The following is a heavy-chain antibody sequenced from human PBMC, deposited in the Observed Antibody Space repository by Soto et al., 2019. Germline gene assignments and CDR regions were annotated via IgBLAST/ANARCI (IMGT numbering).Heavy chain of an antibody. CDR3: ARAFLAYSGSYHDAFYI. CDR2: VSAYIRNT. Sequence: ASVKVSCKASGYTFTKYGSSWVRQAPGQGLEWMGWVSAYIRNTNYAQKLQGRVTMTIDTSTSTAYMELRSLRSDDTAVYYCARAFLAYSGSYHDAFYIWGKATLVIVSS. J-gene: IGHJ3*02. CDR1: GYTFTKYG. V-gene: IGHV1-18*01. D-gene: IGHD1-26*01.